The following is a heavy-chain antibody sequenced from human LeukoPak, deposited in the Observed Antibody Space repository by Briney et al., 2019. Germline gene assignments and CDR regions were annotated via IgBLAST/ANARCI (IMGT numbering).Heavy chain of an antibody. V-gene: IGHV1-18*01. CDR1: GYTFTSYG. CDR2: ISAYNGNT. D-gene: IGHD3-3*01. CDR3: ARDGRPYYDFWSGYYTGWFDP. Sequence: ASVKVSCKASGYTFTSYGISWVRQAPGQGLEWMGWISAYNGNTNYAQKLQGRVTMTTDTSTSTAYMELRSLRSDDTAVYYCARDGRPYYDFWSGYYTGWFDPWGQGTLVTVSS. J-gene: IGHJ5*02.